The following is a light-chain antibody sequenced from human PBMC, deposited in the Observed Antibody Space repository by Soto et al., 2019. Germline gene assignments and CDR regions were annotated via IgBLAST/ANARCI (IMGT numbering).Light chain of an antibody. Sequence: EIVMKQSPASLSVTPGERATLSCRASQNVNSNLAWYQQKPGQAPRLLIYGASTRATGIPARFSGSGSGTGFTLTISSLQSEDFAVYYCQQYNNWPRTFGQGTKVDIK. CDR3: QQYNNWPRT. J-gene: IGKJ1*01. V-gene: IGKV3-15*01. CDR1: QNVNSN. CDR2: GAS.